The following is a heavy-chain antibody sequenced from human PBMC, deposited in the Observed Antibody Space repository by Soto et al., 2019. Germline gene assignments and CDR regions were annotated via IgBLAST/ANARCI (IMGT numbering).Heavy chain of an antibody. CDR2: IFYRGSGST. V-gene: IGHV4-59*08. CDR1: DGSITTYY. D-gene: IGHD6-19*01. J-gene: IGHJ3*02. CDR3: ARHCSGCYDAFDI. Sequence: QVQLQESGPGLVKPSETLSLTCTVSDGSITTYYWSWIRQPPGKGLEWIGYIFYRGSGSTNYSPSLKSLVTISVDTSSNQLSLKLNSVTAADTAVYYCARHCSGCYDAFDIWGPGTVVTVSS.